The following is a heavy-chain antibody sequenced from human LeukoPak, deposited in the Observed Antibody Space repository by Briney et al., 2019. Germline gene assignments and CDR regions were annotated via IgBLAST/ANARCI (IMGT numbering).Heavy chain of an antibody. Sequence: GGSLRLSCSASGFTFSSYWMSWVRQAPGKGLEWVANIKKDGSEKKYVDSVKGRFTISRDNAKNSLYLQMNSLRAEDTAVYYCARAAGSYSVDYWGQGTLVTVSS. CDR1: GFTFSSYW. CDR2: IKKDGSEK. V-gene: IGHV3-7*01. J-gene: IGHJ4*02. D-gene: IGHD1-26*01. CDR3: ARAAGSYSVDY.